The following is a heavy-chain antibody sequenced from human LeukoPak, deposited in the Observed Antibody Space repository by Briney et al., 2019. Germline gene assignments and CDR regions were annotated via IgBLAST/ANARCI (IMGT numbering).Heavy chain of an antibody. CDR3: AREGLDILTGYPHDY. V-gene: IGHV1-18*01. Sequence: ASVKVSCKASGYSFTSYAINWVRQAPGQGLEWMGWISAYNGNTDYAQKLHGRVTLATGTSTSTAYMELRSLRSDDTAVYYCAREGLDILTGYPHDYWGQGTLVTVSS. CDR1: GYSFTSYA. J-gene: IGHJ4*02. D-gene: IGHD3-9*01. CDR2: ISAYNGNT.